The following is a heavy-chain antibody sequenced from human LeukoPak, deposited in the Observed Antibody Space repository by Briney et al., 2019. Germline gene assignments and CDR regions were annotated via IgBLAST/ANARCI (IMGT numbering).Heavy chain of an antibody. CDR1: GFTFSSYW. Sequence: GGSLRLSCAASGFTFSSYWMSWVRQAPGKGLEWVSYIDSSSSTIYYADSVKGRFTISRDTAKNSLYLQINSLRDEDTAVYYCARASSGYGSHYYFYGMDVWGQGTTVTVSS. J-gene: IGHJ6*02. V-gene: IGHV3-48*02. D-gene: IGHD3-22*01. CDR3: ARASSGYGSHYYFYGMDV. CDR2: IDSSSSTI.